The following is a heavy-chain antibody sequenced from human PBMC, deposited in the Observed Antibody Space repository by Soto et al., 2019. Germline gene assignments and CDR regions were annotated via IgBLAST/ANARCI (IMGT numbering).Heavy chain of an antibody. CDR2: ISSSSSYI. V-gene: IGHV3-21*01. Sequence: EVQLVESGGGLVKPGGSLRLSCAASGFTFSSYSMNWVRQAPGKGLEWVSSISSSSSYIYYADSVKGRFTISRDNAKNSLYLQMNSLRADDTAVYYCARNRGNSRLGPGYWFDPWGQGTLVTVSS. D-gene: IGHD2-21*02. J-gene: IGHJ5*02. CDR3: ARNRGNSRLGPGYWFDP. CDR1: GFTFSSYS.